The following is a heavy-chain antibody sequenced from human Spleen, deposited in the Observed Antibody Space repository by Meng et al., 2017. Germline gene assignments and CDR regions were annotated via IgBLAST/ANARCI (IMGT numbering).Heavy chain of an antibody. D-gene: IGHD6-13*01. Sequence: APGKGLEWVSSISSSSSYIYYADSVKGRFTISRDNAKNSLYLQMNSLRAEDTAVYYCARGQQLVPPNFDYWGQGTLVTVSS. J-gene: IGHJ4*02. CDR3: ARGQQLVPPNFDY. V-gene: IGHV3-21*01. CDR2: ISSSSSYI.